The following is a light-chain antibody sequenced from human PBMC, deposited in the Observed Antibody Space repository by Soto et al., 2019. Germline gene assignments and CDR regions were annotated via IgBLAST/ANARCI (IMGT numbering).Light chain of an antibody. CDR1: QSVNTY. V-gene: IGKV3-11*01. CDR2: DAS. J-gene: IGKJ5*01. CDR3: QQRTNWPPIT. Sequence: EIVLTQSPATLSLSPGERATLSCRASQSVNTYLAWYQQKPGQAPRLLIYDASNRATGIPVRFSGSGSGTDFTLTISSLEPEDFAVYDCQQRTNWPPITFGQGTRLEIK.